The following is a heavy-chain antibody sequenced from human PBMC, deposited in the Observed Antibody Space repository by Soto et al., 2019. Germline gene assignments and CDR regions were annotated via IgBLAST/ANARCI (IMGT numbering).Heavy chain of an antibody. J-gene: IGHJ4*01. CDR2: VKSKTQGGTT. CDR3: TTDSYITVTPVRLDY. CDR1: GFTFSNAW. Sequence: VQLVESGGGLVKPGGSLTLSCAASGFTFSNAWINWVHQAPGKGLEWVGRVKSKTQGGTTDFAASVKGRFAISRDDSISMAFMQMNSLKIEDTAVYYCTTDSYITVTPVRLDYWGHGTLVTVSS. D-gene: IGHD4-4*01. V-gene: IGHV3-15*07.